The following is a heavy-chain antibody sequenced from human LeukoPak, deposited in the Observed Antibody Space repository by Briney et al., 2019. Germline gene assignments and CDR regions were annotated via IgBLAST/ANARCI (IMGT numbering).Heavy chain of an antibody. J-gene: IGHJ4*02. V-gene: IGHV3-48*03. CDR3: AKDPYWGYFDY. CDR2: ISSSGSTI. CDR1: GFTFSSYE. Sequence: PGGSLRLSCAASGFTFSSYEMNWVRQAPGKGLEWVSYISSSGSTIYYADSVKGRFTISRDNSKNTLYLQMNSLRAEDTAVYYCAKDPYWGYFDYWGQGTLVTVSS. D-gene: IGHD3-16*01.